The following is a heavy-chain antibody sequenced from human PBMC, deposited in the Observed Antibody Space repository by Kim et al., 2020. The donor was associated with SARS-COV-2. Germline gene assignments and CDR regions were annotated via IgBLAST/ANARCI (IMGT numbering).Heavy chain of an antibody. CDR3: ARRKQLVIDY. D-gene: IGHD6-13*01. V-gene: IGHV4-59*08. Sequence: STNYNPSLKSRVTISVDTSKNQFSLKLSSVTAADTAVYYCARRKQLVIDYWGQGTLVTVSS. J-gene: IGHJ4*02. CDR2: ST.